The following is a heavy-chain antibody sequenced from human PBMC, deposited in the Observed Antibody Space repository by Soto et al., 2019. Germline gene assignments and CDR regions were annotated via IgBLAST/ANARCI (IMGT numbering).Heavy chain of an antibody. V-gene: IGHV4-34*01. CDR2: VNHSGSS. J-gene: IGHJ4*02. D-gene: IGHD3-10*01. CDR3: ARGYYYGSGTYYTFDY. Sequence: SETLSLTCAVYGGSFSGYYWSWIRQPPGKGLEWIGEVNHSGSSNYNPSLKSRVTISLLTSKNQFSLKLSSVTAADTAVYYCARGYYYGSGTYYTFDYWGQGTLVTVS. CDR1: GGSFSGYY.